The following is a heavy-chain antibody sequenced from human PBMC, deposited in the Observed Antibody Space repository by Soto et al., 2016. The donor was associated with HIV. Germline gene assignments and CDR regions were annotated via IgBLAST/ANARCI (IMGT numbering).Heavy chain of an antibody. V-gene: IGHV3-33*01. CDR3: ARDLMVITAVTLDY. J-gene: IGHJ4*02. Sequence: VQLVESGGGVVQPGRSLRLSCTASGFTFRNYGMHWVRQAPGKGLEWVALIWYDGSKKYYAKSVEGRFTISRDNDKSTLSLQMNTLAADDTGVYFCARDLMVITAVTLDYWGQGPWSPSPQ. D-gene: IGHD1-20*01. CDR1: GFTFRNYG. CDR2: IWYDGSKK.